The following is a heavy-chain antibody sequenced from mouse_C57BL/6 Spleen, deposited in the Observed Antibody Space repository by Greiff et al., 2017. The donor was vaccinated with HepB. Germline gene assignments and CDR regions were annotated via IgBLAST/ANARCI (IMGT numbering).Heavy chain of an antibody. D-gene: IGHD1-1*01. J-gene: IGHJ2*01. CDR2: ISSGGDYI. Sequence: EVKLVESGEGLVKPGGSLKLSCAASGFTFSSYAMSWVRQTPEKRLEWVAYISSGGDYIYYADTVKGRFTISRDNARNTLYLQMSSLKSEDTAMYYCTREDYYGSSYGDYFDYWGQGTTLTVSS. V-gene: IGHV5-9-1*02. CDR1: GFTFSSYA. CDR3: TREDYYGSSYGDYFDY.